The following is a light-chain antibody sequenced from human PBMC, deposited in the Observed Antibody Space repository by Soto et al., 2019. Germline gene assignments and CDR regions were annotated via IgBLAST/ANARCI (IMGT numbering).Light chain of an antibody. CDR1: SSDVGGYNF. CDR2: DVS. V-gene: IGLV2-14*03. Sequence: QSVLTQPASVSGSPGQSITISCTGTSSDVGGYNFVSWYQQHPGKVPKLIIYDVSNRPSGVSNRFSGSKSGNTASLIISGLQAEDEADYYCNSYTTSSTWVFGGGTKVTVL. J-gene: IGLJ3*02. CDR3: NSYTTSSTWV.